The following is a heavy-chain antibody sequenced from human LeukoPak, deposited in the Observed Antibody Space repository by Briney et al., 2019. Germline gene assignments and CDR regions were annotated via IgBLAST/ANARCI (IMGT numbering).Heavy chain of an antibody. J-gene: IGHJ5*02. Sequence: SVKVSCKASGGTFSSYAISWVRQAPGQGLEWMGRIIPIFGTANYAQKFQGRVTITTDESTSTAYMELSSLRSEDTAVYYCARDLTHISNRFDPWGQGTLVTVSS. CDR2: IIPIFGTA. CDR1: GGTFSSYA. V-gene: IGHV1-69*05. D-gene: IGHD1-14*01. CDR3: ARDLTHISNRFDP.